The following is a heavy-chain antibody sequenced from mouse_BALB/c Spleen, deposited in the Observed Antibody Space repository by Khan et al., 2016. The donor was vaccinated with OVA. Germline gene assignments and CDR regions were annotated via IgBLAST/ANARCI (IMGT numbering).Heavy chain of an antibody. CDR2: IHYSGST. J-gene: IGHJ3*01. V-gene: IGHV3-1*02. Sequence: EVQLQESGPDLVKPSQSLSLTCTVTGYSITSGYSWHWIRQFPGNKLEWMGYIHYSGSTDYNPSLKSRISITRNTSKNQFFLQLNSVTTEETATYYCTRFYSYGSSFSYWGQGTLVTVSA. CDR3: TRFYSYGSSFSY. D-gene: IGHD1-1*01. CDR1: GYSITSGYS.